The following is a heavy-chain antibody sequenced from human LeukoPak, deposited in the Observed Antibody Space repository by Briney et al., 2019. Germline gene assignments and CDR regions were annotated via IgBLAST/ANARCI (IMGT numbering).Heavy chain of an antibody. J-gene: IGHJ4*02. CDR3: ARSELLWFGGVNSGFDY. Sequence: SETLSLTCTVSGGSISSGGYSWSWIRQPPGKSLEWIGYIYDSGSTYYNPSLKSRVTISVDTSKNQFSLKLSSVTAADTAVYYCARSELLWFGGVNSGFDYWGQGTLVTVSS. V-gene: IGHV4-30-2*02. D-gene: IGHD3-10*01. CDR2: IYDSGST. CDR1: GGSISSGGYS.